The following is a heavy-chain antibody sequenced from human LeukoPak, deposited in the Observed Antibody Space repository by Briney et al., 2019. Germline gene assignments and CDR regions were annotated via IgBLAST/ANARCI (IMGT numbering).Heavy chain of an antibody. CDR3: ARDRSSGWFDY. CDR1: GGSISSGGYY. Sequence: PSETLSLTCTVSGGSISSGGYYYTWIRQHPGKGLEYIGYIYYNGSTYYNPSLKSRVAMSVDTSKSQFSLKLSSVTAADTAVYYCARDRSSGWFDYWGQGTLVTVSS. CDR2: IYYNGST. V-gene: IGHV4-31*03. J-gene: IGHJ4*02. D-gene: IGHD6-19*01.